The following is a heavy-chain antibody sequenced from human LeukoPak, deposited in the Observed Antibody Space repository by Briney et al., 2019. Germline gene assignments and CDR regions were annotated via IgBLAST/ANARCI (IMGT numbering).Heavy chain of an antibody. CDR2: IDTAGDT. CDR3: VRADTSGWPDLDY. V-gene: IGHV3-13*01. Sequence: GGSLRLSCLASGFAFSRFDMHWVRQPIGKGLEWVSGIDTAGDTCYPDSVKGRFTISRENVKNSIYLHMNSLRAGDTAVYFCVRADTSGWPDLDYWGQGTLVTVSS. D-gene: IGHD6-19*01. CDR1: GFAFSRFD. J-gene: IGHJ4*02.